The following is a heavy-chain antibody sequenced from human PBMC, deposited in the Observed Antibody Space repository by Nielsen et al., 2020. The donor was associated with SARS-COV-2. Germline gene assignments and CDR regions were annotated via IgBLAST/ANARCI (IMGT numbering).Heavy chain of an antibody. CDR1: GFTFSSYG. Sequence: GGSLRLSCAASGFTFSSYGMHWVRQAPGKGLEWVAVIWYDGSNKYYADSVKGRFTISRDNSKNTLYLQMNSLRAEDTAVYYCARGDRGGDAFDIWGQGTMVTVSS. V-gene: IGHV3-33*01. CDR3: ARGDRGGDAFDI. J-gene: IGHJ3*02. D-gene: IGHD3-16*01. CDR2: IWYDGSNK.